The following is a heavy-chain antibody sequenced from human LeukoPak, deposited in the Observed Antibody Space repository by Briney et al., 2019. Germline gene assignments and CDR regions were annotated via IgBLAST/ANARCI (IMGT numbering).Heavy chain of an antibody. J-gene: IGHJ5*02. Sequence: SETLSLTCTVSGGSISSSSYYWGWIRRPPGKGLEWIGSIYYSGSTYYNPSLKSRVTISVDTSKNQFSLKLSSVTAADTAVYYCAREKVAVAAPEGEGINWFDPWGQGTLVTVSS. CDR1: GGSISSSSYY. D-gene: IGHD6-19*01. CDR3: AREKVAVAAPEGEGINWFDP. CDR2: IYYSGST. V-gene: IGHV4-39*07.